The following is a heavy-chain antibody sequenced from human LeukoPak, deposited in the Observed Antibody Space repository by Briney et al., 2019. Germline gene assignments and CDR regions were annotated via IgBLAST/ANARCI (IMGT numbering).Heavy chain of an antibody. CDR3: AKEGYYGSGSFPDS. CDR2: ISHDGSNE. Sequence: PGGSLRLSCEASGFTFSSYGMHWVRRAPGKGLEWMTVISHDGSNEYYIDSVKGRFTISRDNSKSTLYLQMNSLRVEDTAVYYCAKEGYYGSGSFPDSWGQXTLVTVSS. D-gene: IGHD3-10*01. V-gene: IGHV3-30*18. CDR1: GFTFSSYG. J-gene: IGHJ4*02.